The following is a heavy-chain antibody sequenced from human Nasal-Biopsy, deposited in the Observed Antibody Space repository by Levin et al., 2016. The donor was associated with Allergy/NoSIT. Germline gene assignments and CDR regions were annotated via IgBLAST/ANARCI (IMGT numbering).Heavy chain of an antibody. CDR3: ARGGVSGRSYYFLDV. CDR1: GFNFSSYW. J-gene: IGHJ6*04. CDR2: IHGSGSGP. D-gene: IGHD3-10*01. Sequence: GESLKISCAASGFNFSSYWMHWVRQVPGKGLVWVSRIHGSGSGPDSADSVQGRFTISRDNAKNTLYVQMNSLRAEDTALYYCARGGVSGRSYYFLDVWGRGTTVTVSS. V-gene: IGHV3-74*01.